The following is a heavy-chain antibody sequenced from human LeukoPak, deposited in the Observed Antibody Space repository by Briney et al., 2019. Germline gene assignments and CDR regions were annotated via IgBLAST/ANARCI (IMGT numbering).Heavy chain of an antibody. Sequence: PGGSLRLSCAASGFTFSSYAMSWVRQAPGKGLEWVSYISSSGSTIYYADSVKGRFTISRDNAKNSLYLQMNSLRAEDTAVYYCARTVGQPRNGMDVWGQGTTVTVSS. CDR1: GFTFSSYA. V-gene: IGHV3-48*03. CDR3: ARTVGQPRNGMDV. CDR2: ISSSGSTI. J-gene: IGHJ6*02. D-gene: IGHD4-23*01.